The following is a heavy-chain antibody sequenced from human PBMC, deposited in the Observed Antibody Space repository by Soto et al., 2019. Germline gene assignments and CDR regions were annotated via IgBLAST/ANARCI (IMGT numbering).Heavy chain of an antibody. CDR2: IGTAGDT. Sequence: PGGSLRLSCAASGFTFSSYDMHWVRQATGKGLEWVSAIGTAGDTYYPGSVKGRFTISRENAKNSLYLQMNSLRAGDTAVYYCARDLFIEGFQGGYYYYGMDVWGQGTTVTVSS. D-gene: IGHD3-16*02. CDR1: GFTFSSYD. J-gene: IGHJ6*02. CDR3: ARDLFIEGFQGGYYYYGMDV. V-gene: IGHV3-13*01.